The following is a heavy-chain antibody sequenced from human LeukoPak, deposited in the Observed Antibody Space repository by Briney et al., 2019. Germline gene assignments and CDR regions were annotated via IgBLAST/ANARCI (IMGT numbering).Heavy chain of an antibody. CDR3: ARRGYYGSGSYYNHFDY. CDR1: GGSFSGYY. CDR2: INHSGST. Sequence: SETLSLTCAVYGGSFSGYYWSWIRQPPGKGLEWIGEINHSGSTNYNPSLKSRVTISEDTSKNQFSLKLSSVTAADTAVYYCARRGYYGSGSYYNHFDYWGQGTLVTVSS. V-gene: IGHV4-34*01. J-gene: IGHJ4*02. D-gene: IGHD3-10*01.